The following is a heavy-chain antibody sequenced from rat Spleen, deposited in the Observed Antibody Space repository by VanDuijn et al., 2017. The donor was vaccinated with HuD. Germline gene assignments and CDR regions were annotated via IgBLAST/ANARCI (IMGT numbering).Heavy chain of an antibody. J-gene: IGHJ2*01. D-gene: IGHD4-3*01. CDR3: TTQGIIRIPLFDY. Sequence: EVQLVESGGGLVQPGRSLKLSCAASGFTFSDYNMAWVRQAPTKGLEWVASISYDGSSTYYRDSVKGRFTISRDNAKSTLYLQMDSLRSEDTATYYCTTQGIIRIPLFDYWGRGVMVTVSS. CDR1: GFTFSDYN. CDR2: ISYDGSST. V-gene: IGHV5-7*01.